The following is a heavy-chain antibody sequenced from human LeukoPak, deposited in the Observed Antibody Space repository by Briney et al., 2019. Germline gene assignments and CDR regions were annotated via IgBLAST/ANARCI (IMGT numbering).Heavy chain of an antibody. V-gene: IGHV3-15*01. CDR3: TTRRQDGW. CDR1: GFTFSDAW. J-gene: IGHJ4*02. CDR2: IKSKSDGGTI. Sequence: GGSLRLSCVGSGFTFSDAWMSWVRQAPGKGLEWVGRIKSKSDGGTIDYAAPVKGRFTISRDDSRNTLYLQMDSLKTEDTAVYYCTTRRQDGWWGQGTLVTVS. D-gene: IGHD2-15*01.